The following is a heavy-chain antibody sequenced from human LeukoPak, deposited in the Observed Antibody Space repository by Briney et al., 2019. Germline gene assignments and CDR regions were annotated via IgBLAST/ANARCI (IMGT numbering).Heavy chain of an antibody. CDR2: IQYDGSNA. D-gene: IGHD2-8*01. V-gene: IGHV3-30*02. CDR3: AKDRCSNGVGCYYYYMDV. CDR1: GFTFSSYG. J-gene: IGHJ6*03. Sequence: GGSLRLSCAASGFTFSSYGMHWVRQAPGKGLEWVAYIQYDGSNAQYADSVKGRFSISRDSSKNILYLQMNSLRAEDTAVYYCAKDRCSNGVGCYYYYMDVWGKGTTVTISS.